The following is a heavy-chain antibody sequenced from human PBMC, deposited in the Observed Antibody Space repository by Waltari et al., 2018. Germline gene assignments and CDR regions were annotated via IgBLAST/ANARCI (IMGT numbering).Heavy chain of an antibody. CDR3: ARGLIEQQLVAPFDY. J-gene: IGHJ4*02. CDR2: MNPNSGNT. CDR1: GYTLTELS. Sequence: QVQLVQSGAEVKKPGASVKVSCKVSGYTLTELSMHWVRQAPGKGLEWMGWMNPNSGNTGYAQKFQGRVTMTRNTSISTAYMELSSLRSEDTAVYYCARGLIEQQLVAPFDYWGQGTLVTVSS. D-gene: IGHD6-13*01. V-gene: IGHV1-8*01.